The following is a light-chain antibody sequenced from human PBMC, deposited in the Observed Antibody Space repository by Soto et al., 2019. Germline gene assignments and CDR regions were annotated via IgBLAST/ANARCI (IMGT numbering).Light chain of an antibody. CDR3: QGHNSAPIT. V-gene: IGKV1-27*01. CDR2: AAS. J-gene: IGKJ5*01. Sequence: DIQMTQSPSSLSASIGDRVTITCRASQVISNYLAWYQQKPGKVPKLLIYAASTLQSGVPSRFSGSGSGTDFTLTISSLQPEDVATYYCQGHNSAPITFGQGTRLEIK. CDR1: QVISNY.